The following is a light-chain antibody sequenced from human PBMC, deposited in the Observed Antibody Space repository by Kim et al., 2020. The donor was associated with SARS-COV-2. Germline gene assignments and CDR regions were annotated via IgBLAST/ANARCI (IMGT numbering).Light chain of an antibody. CDR2: GAS. J-gene: IGKJ5*01. CDR1: QDIRND. V-gene: IGKV1-17*01. Sequence: DIQMTQSPSSLSASVGDRVTITCRASQDIRNDLGWYQQSPGRAPRRLIYGASSLQGGVPSRFSGSGSGTEFTLTISSLQPEDFATYFCLQHNTYPFTFGQGTRLEIK. CDR3: LQHNTYPFT.